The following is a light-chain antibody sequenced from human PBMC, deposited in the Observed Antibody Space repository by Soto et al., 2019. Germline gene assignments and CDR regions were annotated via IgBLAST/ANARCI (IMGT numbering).Light chain of an antibody. J-gene: IGLJ1*01. CDR2: EGI. CDR3: CSYVGATTYV. Sequence: SALTQPASVSGSPGQSITISCTGTSSTVGGFNVVSWYQQNPGKAPKVIIYEGIKRPSGVSNRFSGSNSGSTASLTISGLQAEDEADYYCCSYVGATTYVFGTGTKVTVL. V-gene: IGLV2-23*01. CDR1: SSTVGGFNV.